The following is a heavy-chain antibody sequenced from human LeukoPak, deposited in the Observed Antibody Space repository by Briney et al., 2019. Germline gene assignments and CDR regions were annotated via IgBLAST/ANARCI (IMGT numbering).Heavy chain of an antibody. J-gene: IGHJ4*02. V-gene: IGHV1-3*01. CDR3: ARDGGDPFCDY. Sequence: ASVKVSCKAPGYTFTSYATHWVRQAPGQRLEWMGWINAGNGNTKYSQKFQGRVTITRDTSASTAYMELSSLRSEDTAVYYCARDGGDPFCDYWGQGTLVTVSS. CDR1: GYTFTSYA. D-gene: IGHD2-21*02. CDR2: INAGNGNT.